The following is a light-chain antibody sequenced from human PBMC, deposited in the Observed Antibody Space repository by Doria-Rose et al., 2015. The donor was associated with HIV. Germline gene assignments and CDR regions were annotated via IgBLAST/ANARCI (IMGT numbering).Light chain of an antibody. J-gene: IGKJ1*01. V-gene: IGKV3-20*01. Sequence: TQSPGTLSVSPAERATLSCSASLSLSSTYLACYQQIPGQAPSLLIYVGSTSATGIPDRFSASGSGTDFALTINRLEPEDFALYYCHQYGASWTFGQGTKVEI. CDR2: VGS. CDR1: LSLSSTY. CDR3: HQYGASWT.